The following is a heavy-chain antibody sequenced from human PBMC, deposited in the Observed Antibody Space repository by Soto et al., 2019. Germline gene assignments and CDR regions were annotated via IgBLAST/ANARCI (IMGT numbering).Heavy chain of an antibody. J-gene: IGHJ4*02. V-gene: IGHV3-23*01. D-gene: IGHD6-13*01. CDR2: ISGSGGST. CDR3: AKGFNAAAGTFPDY. CDR1: GFTFSSYA. Sequence: EVQLLESGGGLVQPGGSLRLSCAASGFTFSSYAMSWVRQAPGKGLEWVSAISGSGGSTYYADSVKGRFTISRDNXXNTLYLQMNSLRAEDTAVYYCAKGFNAAAGTFPDYWGQGTLVTVSS.